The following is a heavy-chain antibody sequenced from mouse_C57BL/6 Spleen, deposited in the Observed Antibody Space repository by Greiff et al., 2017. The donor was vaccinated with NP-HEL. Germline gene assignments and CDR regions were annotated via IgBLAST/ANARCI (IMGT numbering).Heavy chain of an antibody. CDR3: AKLGQGWYFDV. J-gene: IGHJ1*03. D-gene: IGHD4-1*01. Sequence: VQVVESGAELVKPGASVKISCKASGYAFSSYWMNWVKQRPGKGLEWIGQIYPGDGDTNYNGKFKGKATLTADKSSSTAYMQLSSLTSEDSAVYFCAKLGQGWYFDVWGTGTTVTVSS. V-gene: IGHV1-80*01. CDR1: GYAFSSYW. CDR2: IYPGDGDT.